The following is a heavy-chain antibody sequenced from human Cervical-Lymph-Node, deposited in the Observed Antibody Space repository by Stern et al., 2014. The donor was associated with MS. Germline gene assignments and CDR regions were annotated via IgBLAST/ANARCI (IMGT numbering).Heavy chain of an antibody. CDR1: GDTFGTYT. CDR2: IIPIFGTA. CDR3: AREGKGRNGYNNPFDY. V-gene: IGHV1-69*01. J-gene: IGHJ4*02. D-gene: IGHD5-24*01. Sequence: QGQLVQSGAEVRKPGSSVKVSCKASGDTFGTYTFSWVRQAPGQGLEWKGGIIPIFGTANYAQKFQGTVTITADESTNTGYMELSSLRSEDTAVYYCAREGKGRNGYNNPFDYWGQGTLVTVSS.